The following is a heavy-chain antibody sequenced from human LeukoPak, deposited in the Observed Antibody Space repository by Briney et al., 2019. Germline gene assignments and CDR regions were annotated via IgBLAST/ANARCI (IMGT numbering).Heavy chain of an antibody. D-gene: IGHD2-2*01. CDR3: ARSRSNTKYYFDY. J-gene: IGHJ4*02. Sequence: SETLSLTCTVSGGSISSYYWSWIRQPPGKGLEWIGYIYYSGGTNYNPSLKSRVTISVDTSKNQFSLKLSSVTAADTAVYYCARSRSNTKYYFDYWGQGTLVTVSS. CDR1: GGSISSYY. CDR2: IYYSGGT. V-gene: IGHV4-59*01.